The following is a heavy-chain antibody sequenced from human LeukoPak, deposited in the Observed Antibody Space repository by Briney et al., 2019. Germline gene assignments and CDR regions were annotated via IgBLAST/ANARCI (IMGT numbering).Heavy chain of an antibody. CDR1: GGSISSSSYY. J-gene: IGHJ4*02. CDR3: ARLSDFTGDY. CDR2: IYYSGST. V-gene: IGHV4-39*01. D-gene: IGHD2-21*02. Sequence: SETLSLTCTVSGGSISSSSYYWGWIRQPPGKGLEWIGSIYYSGSTYYNPSLKSRVTISVDTSKNQFSLKLSSVTAADTAVYYCARLSDFTGDYWGQGTLVTVSS.